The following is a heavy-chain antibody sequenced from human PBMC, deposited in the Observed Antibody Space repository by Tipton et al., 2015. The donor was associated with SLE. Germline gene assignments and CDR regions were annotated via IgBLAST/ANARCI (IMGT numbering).Heavy chain of an antibody. CDR3: ARGGTFHDYSTLLH. D-gene: IGHD4-11*01. V-gene: IGHV3-48*01. J-gene: IGHJ4*02. CDR1: GFTFSSYA. CDR2: INSRSSAI. Sequence: SLRLSCAASGFTFSSYAMNWVRQAPGKGLEWVSYINSRSSAIHYADSVRGRFTISRDNAKNSLYLQMNSLRTEDTAVFYCARGGTFHDYSTLLHWGQGTPVIVSS.